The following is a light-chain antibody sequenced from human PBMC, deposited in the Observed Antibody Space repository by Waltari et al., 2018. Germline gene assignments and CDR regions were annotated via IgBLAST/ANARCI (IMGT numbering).Light chain of an antibody. V-gene: IGLV2-14*01. CDR3: SSQSSNDVVL. J-gene: IGLJ2*01. Sequence: QSALTQPASVSGSPGQSVTIFCAGTSNDVGGYNSVSWYQEHPGPAPRVIIYDVSDRPSGVSDRFSGSTSGNTASLTISGLQAEDEADYYCSSQSSNDVVLFGGGTKLTVL. CDR1: SNDVGGYNS. CDR2: DVS.